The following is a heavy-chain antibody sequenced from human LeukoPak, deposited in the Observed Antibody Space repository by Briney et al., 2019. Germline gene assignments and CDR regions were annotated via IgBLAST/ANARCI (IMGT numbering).Heavy chain of an antibody. CDR2: INHSGST. V-gene: IGHV4-34*01. J-gene: IGHJ4*02. CDR1: GGSFSGYY. CDR3: ARGGYYDGSGYYYYFDY. Sequence: MASETLSLTCAVYGGSFSGYYWSWIRQPPGKGLEWIGEINHSGSTNYNPSLKSRVTISVDTSKNQFSLKLSSVTAADTAVYYCARGGYYDGSGYYYYFDYWGQGTLVTVSS. D-gene: IGHD3-22*01.